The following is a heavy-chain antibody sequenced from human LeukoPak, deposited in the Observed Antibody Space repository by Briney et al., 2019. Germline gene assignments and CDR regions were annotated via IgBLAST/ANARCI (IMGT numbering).Heavy chain of an antibody. V-gene: IGHV4-39*07. J-gene: IGHJ6*03. D-gene: IGHD6-13*01. Sequence: SETLSLTCTVSGGSISSGSYYWSWIRQPPGKGLEWIGEINHSGSTNYNPSLKSRVTISVDTSKNQFSLKLSSVTAADTAVYYCAREGGREPQQLAPQRYYYYYYMDVWGKGTTVTVSS. CDR2: INHSGST. CDR1: GGSISSGSYY. CDR3: AREGGREPQQLAPQRYYYYYYMDV.